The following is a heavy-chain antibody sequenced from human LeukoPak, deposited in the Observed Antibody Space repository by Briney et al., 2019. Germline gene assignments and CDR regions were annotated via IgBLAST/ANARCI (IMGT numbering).Heavy chain of an antibody. V-gene: IGHV3-66*02. CDR2: IYSGGST. CDR3: AREVAAAGTAFDY. CDR1: GFTVSSNY. Sequence: PGGSLRLSCAASGFTVSSNYMSWVRQAPRKGLEWVSVIYSGGSTYYADSVKGRFTISRDNSKNTLYLQMNSLRAEDTAVYYCAREVAAAGTAFDYWGQGTLVTVSS. J-gene: IGHJ4*02. D-gene: IGHD6-13*01.